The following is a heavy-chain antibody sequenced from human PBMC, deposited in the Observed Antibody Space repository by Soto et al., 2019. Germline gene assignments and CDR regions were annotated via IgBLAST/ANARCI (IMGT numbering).Heavy chain of an antibody. V-gene: IGHV4-59*01. J-gene: IGHJ4*02. CDR1: GGSISSYY. Sequence: SETLSLTCTVSGGSISSYYWRWIRQPPGKGLEWIGYIYYSGSTNYNPYLKSRVTISVDTSKNQFSLKLSSVTAADTAVYYCAREEGLFTAFDYWGQGTLVTVSS. D-gene: IGHD2-21*01. CDR3: AREEGLFTAFDY. CDR2: IYYSGST.